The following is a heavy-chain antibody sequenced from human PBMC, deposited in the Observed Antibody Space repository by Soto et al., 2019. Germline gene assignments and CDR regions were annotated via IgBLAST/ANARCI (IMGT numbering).Heavy chain of an antibody. CDR1: GSTFRAYA. D-gene: IGHD6-19*01. CDR2: ISGSGGST. CDR3: ARRTSGWYLDY. J-gene: IGHJ4*02. Sequence: EVQLLESGGGLLNPGGSLKLSFEPSGSTFRAYALSWVRQAPGKGLEWVSVISGSGGSTYYADSVKGRFTISRDNSKNTLYLQMNSLRAEDTAVYYCARRTSGWYLDYWGQGTLVTVSS. V-gene: IGHV3-23*01.